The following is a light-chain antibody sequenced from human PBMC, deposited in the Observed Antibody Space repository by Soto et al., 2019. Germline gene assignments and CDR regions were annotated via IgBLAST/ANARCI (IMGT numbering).Light chain of an antibody. CDR3: QQYGSSPLMYT. CDR1: QSISSTY. Sequence: EIVLTQSPGTLSSSPGERATLSCRASQSISSTYLSCYQQKPGQAPRLLIYGASTRATGIPDRFSGSGSGTDFTLTISRLEPEDFVVYYCQQYGSSPLMYTFGQGTKLEIK. CDR2: GAS. J-gene: IGKJ2*01. V-gene: IGKV3-20*01.